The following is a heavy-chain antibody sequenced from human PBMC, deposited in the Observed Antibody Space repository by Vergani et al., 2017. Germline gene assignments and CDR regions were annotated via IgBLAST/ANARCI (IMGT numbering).Heavy chain of an antibody. CDR3: AREGFRVGATNAFDI. D-gene: IGHD1-26*01. J-gene: IGHJ3*02. Sequence: QVQLVQSGAEVKKPGASVKVSCKASGYTFTGYYMHWVRQAPGQGLEWMGWINPNSGGTNYAQKFQGRVTMTRDTSISTAYMELSRLRSDDTAVYYCAREGFRVGATNAFDIWGQGTTVTVSS. CDR1: GYTFTGYY. V-gene: IGHV1-2*02. CDR2: INPNSGGT.